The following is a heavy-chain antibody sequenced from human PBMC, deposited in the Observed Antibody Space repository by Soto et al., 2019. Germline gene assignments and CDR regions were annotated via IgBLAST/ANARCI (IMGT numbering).Heavy chain of an antibody. CDR2: IIPIFGTA. CDR1: GGTFSSYA. D-gene: IGHD3-16*01. Sequence: QVQLVQSGAEVKKPGSSVKVSCKASGGTFSSYAISWVRQAPGQGLEWMGGIIPIFGTANYAQKFQGRVTITEDETPRTANRERSSLSSEDTAVYYWARGERGGGGGIHGAFYWGQGTLVTVSS. CDR3: ARGERGGGGGIHGAFY. V-gene: IGHV1-69*01. J-gene: IGHJ4*02.